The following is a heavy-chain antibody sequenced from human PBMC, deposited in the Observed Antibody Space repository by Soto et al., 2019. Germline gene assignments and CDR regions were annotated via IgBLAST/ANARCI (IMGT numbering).Heavy chain of an antibody. V-gene: IGHV1-2*04. Sequence: ASVKVSCKASGYTFTGYYMHWVRQAPGQGLEWMGWINPNSGGTNYAQKFQGWVTMTRDTSISTAYMGLSRLRSDDTAVYYCARDLNTAITMVRGDNPRYYYYGMDVWGQGTTVTVSS. CDR3: ARDLNTAITMVRGDNPRYYYYGMDV. CDR1: GYTFTGYY. D-gene: IGHD3-10*01. CDR2: INPNSGGT. J-gene: IGHJ6*02.